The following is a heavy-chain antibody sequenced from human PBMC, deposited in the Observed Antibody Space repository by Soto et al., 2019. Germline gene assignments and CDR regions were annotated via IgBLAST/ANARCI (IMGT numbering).Heavy chain of an antibody. J-gene: IGHJ4*02. CDR2: ILYDGSTK. CDR3: TRSVVTAPSAKEPNDY. V-gene: IGHV3-30-3*01. D-gene: IGHD2-21*02. CDR1: GFTFSSFA. Sequence: QVQLVESGGGVVQPGRSLRLSCAASGFTFSSFAMHWVRQAPGKGLEWVAVILYDGSTKYYADSVKGRFTISRDNSKNTLYLQMNSLRAEDTAVYYCTRSVVTAPSAKEPNDYWGRGTLVPVSS.